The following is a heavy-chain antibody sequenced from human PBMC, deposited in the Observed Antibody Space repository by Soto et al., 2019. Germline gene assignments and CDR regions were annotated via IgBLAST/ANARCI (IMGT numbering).Heavy chain of an antibody. CDR2: INQDGSEK. D-gene: IGHD6-13*01. CDR3: TTISSTNYYYYGMDV. CDR1: GFTFSSYW. V-gene: IGHV3-7*01. J-gene: IGHJ6*02. Sequence: PGGSLRLSCAASGFTFSSYWMSWVRQAPGKGLEWVANINQDGSEKYYVDSVKGRFTISRDNAKNSLYLQMNSLRAEDTAVYYCTTISSTNYYYYGMDVWGQGTTVTVSS.